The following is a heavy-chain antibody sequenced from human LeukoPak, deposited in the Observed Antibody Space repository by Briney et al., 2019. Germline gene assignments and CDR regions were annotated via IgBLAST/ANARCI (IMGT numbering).Heavy chain of an antibody. Sequence: GGSLRLSCAVSGFSVTNNYMSWVRQAPGKGLEWVSVFYVGGATYYADSVKGRFTISRDNSENTLYLQMKSLRAEDTAVYYCARGDGYNFFDYWGQKTVVPVSS. CDR2: FYVGGAT. J-gene: IGHJ4*02. CDR1: GFSVTNNY. V-gene: IGHV3-53*01. D-gene: IGHD5-24*01. CDR3: ARGDGYNFFDY.